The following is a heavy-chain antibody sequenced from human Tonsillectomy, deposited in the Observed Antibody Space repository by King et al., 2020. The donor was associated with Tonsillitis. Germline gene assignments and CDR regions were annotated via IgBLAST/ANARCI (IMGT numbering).Heavy chain of an antibody. Sequence: MQLQESGPGLVKPSETLSLTCTVSGGSISSYYWSWIRQPPGKGLEWIGYIYYSGSTNYNPSLKSRVTISVDTSKNQFSLKLSSVTAADTAVYYCARDLGYNTCYYYGMDVWGRGTTVTVSS. CDR2: IYYSGST. J-gene: IGHJ6*02. CDR3: ARDLGYNTCYYYGMDV. D-gene: IGHD5-24*01. V-gene: IGHV4-59*01. CDR1: GGSISSYY.